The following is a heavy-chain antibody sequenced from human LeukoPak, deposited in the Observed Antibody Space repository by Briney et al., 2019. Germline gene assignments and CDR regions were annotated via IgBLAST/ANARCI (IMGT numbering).Heavy chain of an antibody. D-gene: IGHD3-10*01. V-gene: IGHV3-11*04. CDR3: ARDYASDY. J-gene: IGHJ4*02. CDR1: GLTVNSNY. Sequence: KPGGSLRLSCVASGLTVNSNYMSWVRQAPGKGLEWVSYISRSGDTIYFADSVKGRFTISRDNAKNSLYLQMSSLRAEDTAVYYCARDYASDYWGQGTLVTVSS. CDR2: ISRSGDTI.